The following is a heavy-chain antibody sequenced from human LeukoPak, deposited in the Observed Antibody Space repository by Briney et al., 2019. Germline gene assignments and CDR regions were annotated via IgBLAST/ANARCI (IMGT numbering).Heavy chain of an antibody. CDR3: ARIYSSSWFLNWFDP. CDR1: GYSISSGYY. D-gene: IGHD6-13*01. Sequence: SETLSLTCTVSGYSISSGYYWGWIRQPPGKGLEWIGSIYHSGSTYYNPSLKSRVTISVDTSKNQFSLKLNSVTAADTAVYYCARIYSSSWFLNWFDPWGQGTLVTVSS. J-gene: IGHJ5*02. V-gene: IGHV4-38-2*02. CDR2: IYHSGST.